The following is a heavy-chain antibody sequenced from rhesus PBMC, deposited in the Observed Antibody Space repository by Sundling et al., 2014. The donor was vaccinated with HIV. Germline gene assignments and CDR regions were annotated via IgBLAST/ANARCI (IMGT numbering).Heavy chain of an antibody. CDR2: IYGNSPNS. CDR1: GASISDYYY. J-gene: IGHJ6*01. Sequence: QVQLQESGPGLVQPSETLSLSCAVSGASISDYYYWHWVRQPPGKGLEWIGTIYGNSPNSYYNPSLKSRVAISKDTSKNQFFLKIFSVTAADTAFYYCARVVTPTYGLDSWGQGVVVTVSP. D-gene: IGHD6-13*01. V-gene: IGHV4S9*01. CDR3: ARVVTPTYGLDS.